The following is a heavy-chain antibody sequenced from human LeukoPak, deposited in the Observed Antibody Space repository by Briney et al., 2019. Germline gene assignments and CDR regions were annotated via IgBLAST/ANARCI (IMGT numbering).Heavy chain of an antibody. CDR2: ISSYNANT. V-gene: IGHV1-18*01. CDR1: GYTFTSYG. J-gene: IGHJ4*02. D-gene: IGHD1-26*01. CDR3: ARVQWELLGLFDY. Sequence: AASVKVSCKTSGYTFTSYGISWVRQAPGQGLEWMGWISSYNANTNYAQKLQGRVTMTTDTSTSTAYMELRSLRSDDTAVYYCARVQWELLGLFDYWGQGTLVTVSS.